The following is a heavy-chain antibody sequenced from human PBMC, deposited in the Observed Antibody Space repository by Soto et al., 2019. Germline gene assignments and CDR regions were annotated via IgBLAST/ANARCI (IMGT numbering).Heavy chain of an antibody. CDR2: ISSSSSYI. CDR3: ARGFELFYGEYSLSY. V-gene: IGHV3-21*01. J-gene: IGHJ4*02. CDR1: GFTFSSYS. D-gene: IGHD4-17*01. Sequence: GGSLRLSCAASGFTFSSYSMNWVRQAPGKGLEWVSSISSSSSYIYYADSVKGRFTISRDNAKNSLYLQMNSLRAEDTAVYYCARGFELFYGEYSLSYWGQGTLVTVS.